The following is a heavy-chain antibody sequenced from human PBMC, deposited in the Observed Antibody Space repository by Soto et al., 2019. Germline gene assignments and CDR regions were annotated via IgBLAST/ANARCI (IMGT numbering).Heavy chain of an antibody. D-gene: IGHD3-22*01. Sequence: SVKVSCKASGGTFSSYAISCVRQAPGQGLEWMGGIIPIFGTANYAQKFQGRVTITADESTSTAYMELSSLRSEDTAVYYCARDNYYDSSGYPASFDYWGQGTLVTVSS. CDR3: ARDNYYDSSGYPASFDY. J-gene: IGHJ4*02. CDR2: IIPIFGTA. V-gene: IGHV1-69*13. CDR1: GGTFSSYA.